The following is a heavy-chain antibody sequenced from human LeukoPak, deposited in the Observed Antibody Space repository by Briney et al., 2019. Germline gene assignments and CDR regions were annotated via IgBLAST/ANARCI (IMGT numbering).Heavy chain of an antibody. V-gene: IGHV3-23*01. D-gene: IGHD1-1*01. CDR3: AKDPAPAGTEGGGGYFQH. CDR1: GFTFSSYA. J-gene: IGHJ1*01. Sequence: GGSLRLSCAASGFTFSSYALSWVRQAPGKGLEWVSAISGSGGSTYYADSVKGRFTISRDNSKNTLYLQMNSLRAEDTAVYYCAKDPAPAGTEGGGGYFQHWGQGTLVTVSS. CDR2: ISGSGGST.